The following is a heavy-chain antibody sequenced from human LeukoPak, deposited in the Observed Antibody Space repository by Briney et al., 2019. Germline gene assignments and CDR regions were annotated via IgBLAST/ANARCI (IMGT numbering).Heavy chain of an antibody. Sequence: SDTLSLTCAVSGYSISSSNWWGWIRQPPGKGLEWIGYIYYSGSTNYNPSLKSRVTISVDTSKNQFSLKLSSVTAADTAVYYCARNPRVVANAFDIWGQGTMVTVSS. CDR3: ARNPRVVANAFDI. CDR1: GYSISSSNW. D-gene: IGHD2-2*01. J-gene: IGHJ3*02. V-gene: IGHV4-28*01. CDR2: IYYSGST.